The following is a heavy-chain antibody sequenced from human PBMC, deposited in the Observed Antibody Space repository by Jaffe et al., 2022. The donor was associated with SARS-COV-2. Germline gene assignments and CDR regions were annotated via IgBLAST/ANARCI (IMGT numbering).Heavy chain of an antibody. CDR2: IYTSGST. Sequence: QVQLQESGPGLVKPSQTLSLTCTVSGGSISSGSYYWSWIRQPAGKGLEWIGRIYTSGSTNYNPSLKSRVTISVDTSKNQFSLKLSSVTAADTAVYYCARGDGPLGGWYWSYGMDVWGQGTTVTVSS. CDR3: ARGDGPLGGWYWSYGMDV. V-gene: IGHV4-61*02. J-gene: IGHJ6*02. CDR1: GGSISSGSYY. D-gene: IGHD6-19*01.